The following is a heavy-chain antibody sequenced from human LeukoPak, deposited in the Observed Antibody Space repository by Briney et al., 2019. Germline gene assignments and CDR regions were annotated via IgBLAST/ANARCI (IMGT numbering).Heavy chain of an antibody. CDR2: IYYSGST. CDR1: GGSISSSSYY. V-gene: IGHV4-39*01. J-gene: IGHJ4*02. Sequence: SETLSLTCTVSGGSISSSSYYWGWIRQPPGKGLEWIGSIYYSGSTYYNPSLKSRVTISVDTSKNQFSLKVRSVTAADTAVYYCARTDENDDYWGQGTLVTVSS. CDR3: ARTDENDDY.